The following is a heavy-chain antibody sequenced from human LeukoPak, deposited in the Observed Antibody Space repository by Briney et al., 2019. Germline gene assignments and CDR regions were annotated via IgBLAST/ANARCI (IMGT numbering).Heavy chain of an antibody. CDR2: IHHSGNRFESGST. CDR3: ARNVASGFFSD. V-gene: IGHV4-38-2*01. Sequence: PSETLSLTCSVSGYSIANTFYWGWIRQSPGKGLEWIGSIHHSGNRFESGSTHYNPSLRSRVTVSADTSKQQFFLTLTSVTAADTAAYFCARNVASGFFSDWSQGTLVTVSS. J-gene: IGHJ4*02. D-gene: IGHD3-22*01. CDR1: GYSIANTFY.